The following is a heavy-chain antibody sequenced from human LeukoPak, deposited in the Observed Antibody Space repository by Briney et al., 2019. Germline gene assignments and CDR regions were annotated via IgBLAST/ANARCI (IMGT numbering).Heavy chain of an antibody. CDR2: FYYSGST. J-gene: IGHJ4*02. CDR1: GGSISSFSSY. CDR3: SSRSGGSYYDFDY. D-gene: IGHD1-26*01. Sequence: SETLSLTCTVSGGSISSFSSYWGWIRQPPGKGLEWIGSFYYSGSTYYNPSLKSRVTISVDTSKNQFSLKLSSATAADTAVYYCSSRSGGSYYDFDYWGQGTLVTVSS. V-gene: IGHV4-39*01.